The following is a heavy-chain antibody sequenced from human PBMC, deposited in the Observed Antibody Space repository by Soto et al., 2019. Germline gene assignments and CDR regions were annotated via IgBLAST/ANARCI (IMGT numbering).Heavy chain of an antibody. J-gene: IGHJ4*02. CDR2: IWYDGSNK. Sequence: QVQLVESGGGVVQPGRSLRLSCAASGFTFSSYGMHWVRQAPGKGLEWVAVIWYDGSNKYYADSVKGRFTISRDNSKNTLYLQMNSLRAEDTAVYYCARDWAVGGSGWYGYWGQGTLVTVSS. CDR1: GFTFSSYG. D-gene: IGHD6-19*01. CDR3: ARDWAVGGSGWYGY. V-gene: IGHV3-33*01.